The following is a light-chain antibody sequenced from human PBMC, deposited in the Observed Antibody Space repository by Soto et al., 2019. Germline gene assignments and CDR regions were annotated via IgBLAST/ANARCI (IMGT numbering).Light chain of an antibody. CDR1: QDINNY. CDR2: DAS. Sequence: DIQLTQSPSSLSASVGDRVTITCQASQDINNYLNWYQQKPGKAPKLLIFDASSVETGVPSRFSGSGSGTHLIFTISTREPDDMATFHSQQYEVLPLTSGGGT. J-gene: IGKJ4*01. V-gene: IGKV1-33*01. CDR3: QQYEVLPLT.